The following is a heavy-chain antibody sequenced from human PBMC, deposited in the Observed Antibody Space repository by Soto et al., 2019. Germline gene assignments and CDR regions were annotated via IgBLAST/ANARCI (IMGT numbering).Heavy chain of an antibody. CDR2: ISDSGDST. CDR1: GFSFSSYA. V-gene: IGHV3-23*01. J-gene: IGHJ4*02. CDR3: ARWGIAARRGRDY. D-gene: IGHD6-6*01. Sequence: GGSLRLSCAASGFSFSSYAMSWVRQAPGKGLELVSSISDSGDSTNYADSVKGRSTISRDNSKNTLYLQMNSLRAEDTAVYYCARWGIAARRGRDYWGQGTLVTVSS.